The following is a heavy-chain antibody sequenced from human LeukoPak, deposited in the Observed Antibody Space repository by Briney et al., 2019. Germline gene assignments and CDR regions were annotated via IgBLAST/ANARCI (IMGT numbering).Heavy chain of an antibody. CDR2: VIPIFGTA. J-gene: IGHJ6*02. Sequence: SSVRVSCKASGGTLSSYAISWVRQAPGQGLEWMGGVIPIFGTANYAQKFQGRVTITADESTSTAYMELSSLRSEDTAVYYCARVRYSSGWYYYYGMDVWGQGTTVTVSS. CDR1: GGTLSSYA. V-gene: IGHV1-69*13. D-gene: IGHD6-19*01. CDR3: ARVRYSSGWYYYYGMDV.